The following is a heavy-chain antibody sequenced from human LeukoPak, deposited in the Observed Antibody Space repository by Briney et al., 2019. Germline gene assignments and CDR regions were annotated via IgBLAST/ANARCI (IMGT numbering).Heavy chain of an antibody. Sequence: PGGSLRLSCAASGFTFNTYSMNWVRQAPGKGLEWVSAISGTGGSTYYADFVKGRFTISRDNSKNTLYLQMNSLRAEDTAVYYCAKDHPPASWGQGTLVTVSS. CDR3: AKDHPPAS. J-gene: IGHJ4*02. CDR1: GFTFNTYS. CDR2: ISGTGGST. V-gene: IGHV3-23*01.